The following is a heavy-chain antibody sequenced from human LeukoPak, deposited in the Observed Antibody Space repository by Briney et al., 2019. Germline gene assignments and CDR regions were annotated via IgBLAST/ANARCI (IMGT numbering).Heavy chain of an antibody. J-gene: IGHJ4*02. CDR3: ARGLAHDYYDSSGYY. D-gene: IGHD3-22*01. CDR2: ISSSSSTI. Sequence: GGSLRLSCAASGFTFSSYSMNWVRQAPGKGLEWVSSISSSSSTIYYADSVKGRFTISRDNAKNSLYLQMNSLRAEDTAVYYCARGLAHDYYDSSGYYWGQGTLVTVSS. V-gene: IGHV3-48*04. CDR1: GFTFSSYS.